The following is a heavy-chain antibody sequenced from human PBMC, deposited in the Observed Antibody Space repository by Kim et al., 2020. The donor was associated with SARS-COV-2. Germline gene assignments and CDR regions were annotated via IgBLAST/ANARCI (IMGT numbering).Heavy chain of an antibody. V-gene: IGHV3-30*01. CDR3: ARGGDSSGWGLFDP. D-gene: IGHD6-19*01. J-gene: IGHJ5*02. Sequence: AAPVKGRFTISRDNSKNTLYLQMNSLRAEDTAVYYCARGGDSSGWGLFDPWGQGTLVTVSS.